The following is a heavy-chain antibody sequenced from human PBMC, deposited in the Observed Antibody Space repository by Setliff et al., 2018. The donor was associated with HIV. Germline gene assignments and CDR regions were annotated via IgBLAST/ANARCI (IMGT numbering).Heavy chain of an antibody. CDR2: IYYSGST. D-gene: IGHD3-10*01. V-gene: IGHV4-39*07. CDR3: ARAPRGLRLDF. J-gene: IGHJ4*02. CDR1: GGSISSSSYY. Sequence: SETLSLTCTVSGGSISSSSYYWGWIRQPPGKGLEWIGSIYYSGSTYYNPSLKSRVTISVDTSKNQFSLKLSSVTAADTGVYFCARAPRGLRLDFWGQGTLVTVPQ.